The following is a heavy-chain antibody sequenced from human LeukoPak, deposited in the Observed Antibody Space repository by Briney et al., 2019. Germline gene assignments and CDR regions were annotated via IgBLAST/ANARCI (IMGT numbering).Heavy chain of an antibody. D-gene: IGHD6-13*01. CDR1: GFTVSSNY. Sequence: GGSLRLSCAASGFTVSSNYMSWVRQAPGKGLEWVSVIYSGGSTYYADSVKGRFAISRDNSKNTLYLQMNSLRAEDTAVYYCARRGLRVGIAAAGRSAFDIWGQGTKVTVSS. V-gene: IGHV3-53*01. J-gene: IGHJ3*02. CDR2: IYSGGST. CDR3: ARRGLRVGIAAAGRSAFDI.